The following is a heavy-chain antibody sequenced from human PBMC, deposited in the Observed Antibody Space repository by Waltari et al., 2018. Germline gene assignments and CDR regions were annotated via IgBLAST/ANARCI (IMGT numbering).Heavy chain of an antibody. CDR1: GFTFDDYA. CDR2: ISWNSGSI. J-gene: IGHJ4*02. D-gene: IGHD3-22*01. CDR3: AKGGPGYYDSSGYYSFDY. V-gene: IGHV3-9*01. Sequence: EVQLVESGGGLVQPGRSLRLSCAASGFTFDDYAMHWVRQAPGKGLEWVSGISWNSGSIGYADSVKGRFTISRDNAKNSLYLQMNSLRAEDTALYYCAKGGPGYYDSSGYYSFDYWGQGTLVTVSS.